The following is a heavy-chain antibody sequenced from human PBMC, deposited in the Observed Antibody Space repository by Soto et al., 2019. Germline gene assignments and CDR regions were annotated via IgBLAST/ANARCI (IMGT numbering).Heavy chain of an antibody. Sequence: QVQLVQSGAEVQKPGSSVKVSCKASGGTFGSYAISWVRQAPGQGLEWMGGIIPIPGTANYAQKFQGRIRIAADESTTKAEMEQRSLRSEDTAVYYCARSQGSSTSLEIYYYYYYGMDVWGQGTTVTVTS. CDR1: GGTFGSYA. V-gene: IGHV1-69*01. J-gene: IGHJ6*01. D-gene: IGHD2-2*01. CDR3: ARSQGSSTSLEIYYYYYYGMDV. CDR2: IIPIPGTA.